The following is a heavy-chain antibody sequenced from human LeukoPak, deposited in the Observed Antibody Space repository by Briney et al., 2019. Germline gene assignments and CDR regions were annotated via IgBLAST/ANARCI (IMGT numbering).Heavy chain of an antibody. V-gene: IGHV4-59*01. Sequence: SETLSLTCTVSGGSISGYYWSWIRQPPGKGLEWIGYIYYSGSSNYNPSLKSRVTISVDTSKNKFSLKLRSVTAADTAVYYCARFTIFGLYYFDSWGQGTLVTVSS. J-gene: IGHJ4*02. CDR2: IYYSGSS. D-gene: IGHD3-3*01. CDR1: GGSISGYY. CDR3: ARFTIFGLYYFDS.